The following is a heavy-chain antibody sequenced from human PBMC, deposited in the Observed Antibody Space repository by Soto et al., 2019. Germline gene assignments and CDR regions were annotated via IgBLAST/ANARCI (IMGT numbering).Heavy chain of an antibody. CDR2: IYSGGST. D-gene: IGHD3-10*02. V-gene: IGHV3-66*01. CDR3: ARELQVPRWSGGGKVFDP. J-gene: IGHJ5*02. CDR1: GFTVSSNY. Sequence: GGSLRLSCAASGFTVSSNYMSWVRQAPGKGLEWVSVIYSGGSTYYADSVKGRFTISRDNSKNTLYLQMNSLRAEDTAVYYCARELQVPRWSGGGKVFDPWGQGTLVTVSS.